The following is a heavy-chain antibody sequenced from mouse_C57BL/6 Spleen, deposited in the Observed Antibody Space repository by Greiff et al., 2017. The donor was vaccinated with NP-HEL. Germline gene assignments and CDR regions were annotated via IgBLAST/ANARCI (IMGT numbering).Heavy chain of an antibody. D-gene: IGHD1-1*01. CDR3: AREYVYYGSSYVDY. V-gene: IGHV1-64*01. CDR2: IHPNSGST. Sequence: VQLQQPGAELVKPGASVKLSCKASGYTFTSYWMHWVKQRTGHGLEWIGMIHPNSGSTNYNEKFKSKATLTVDKSSSTAYMQLSSLTSEDSAVYYCAREYVYYGSSYVDYWGQGTTLTVSS. J-gene: IGHJ2*01. CDR1: GYTFTSYW.